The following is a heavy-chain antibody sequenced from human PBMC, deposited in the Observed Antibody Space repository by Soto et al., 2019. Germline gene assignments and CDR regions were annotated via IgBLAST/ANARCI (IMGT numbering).Heavy chain of an antibody. CDR1: GFTFTRYS. V-gene: IGHV3-21*06. Sequence: GGSLRLSCATSGFTFTRYSMNWVRQAPGKGLEWVSSISSTTNYIYYGDSMKGRFTISRDNAKNSLYLEMNSLRAEDTAVYYCARESGDLTSNFDYWGQGTLVTVSS. D-gene: IGHD3-10*01. J-gene: IGHJ4*02. CDR3: ARESGDLTSNFDY. CDR2: ISSTTNYI.